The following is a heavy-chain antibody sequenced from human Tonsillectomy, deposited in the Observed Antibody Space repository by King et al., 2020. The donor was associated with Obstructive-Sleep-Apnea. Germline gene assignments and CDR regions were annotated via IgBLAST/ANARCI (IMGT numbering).Heavy chain of an antibody. Sequence: QLVQSGSELRKPGASVKISCEASGYTFTDHALNWVRQAPGQGLEWMGWINTNTGNPTYVRGFTGRFVFSLDTSVNTAYLQISSLKTEDTAFYYCARGKFFAELPLGYWGQGTLVTVSS. CDR2: INTNTGNP. CDR1: GYTFTDHA. D-gene: IGHD1-26*01. V-gene: IGHV7-4-1*02. J-gene: IGHJ4*02. CDR3: ARGKFFAELPLGY.